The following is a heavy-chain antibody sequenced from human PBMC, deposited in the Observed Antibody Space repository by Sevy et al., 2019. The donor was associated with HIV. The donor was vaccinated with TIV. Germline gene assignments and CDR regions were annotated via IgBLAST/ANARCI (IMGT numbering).Heavy chain of an antibody. J-gene: IGHJ6*03. V-gene: IGHV3-30*18. D-gene: IGHD3-10*01. CDR1: GFTFSSYG. Sequence: GGSLRLSCAASGFTFSSYGMHWVRQAPGKGLEWVAVISYDGSNKYYADSVKGRFTISRDNSKNTLYLQKNSLRAEDTAVYYCAKDRDPDGDYYYYYYMDVWGKGTTVTVSS. CDR3: AKDRDPDGDYYYYYYMDV. CDR2: ISYDGSNK.